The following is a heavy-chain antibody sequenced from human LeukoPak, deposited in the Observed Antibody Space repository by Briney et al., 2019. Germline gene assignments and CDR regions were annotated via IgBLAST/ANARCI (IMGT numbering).Heavy chain of an antibody. D-gene: IGHD3-22*01. J-gene: IGHJ4*02. CDR2: IYYSGST. CDR3: ARAPRIKYYYDSSGYYPNYFDY. V-gene: IGHV4-31*03. Sequence: NPSETLSLTCTVSGGSISSGGYYWSWIRQHPGKGLEWIGYIYYSGSTYYNPSLKSRVTISVDTSKNQFSLKLSSVTAADTAVYYCARAPRIKYYYDSSGYYPNYFDYWGQGTLVTVSS. CDR1: GGSISSGGYY.